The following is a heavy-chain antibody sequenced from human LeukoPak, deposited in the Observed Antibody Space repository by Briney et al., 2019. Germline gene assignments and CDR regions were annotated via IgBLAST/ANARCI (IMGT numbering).Heavy chain of an antibody. CDR2: INAGNGNT. J-gene: IGHJ1*01. V-gene: IGHV1-3*01. Sequence: GASVKVSCKASGYTFTSYAMHWVRQAPGQRLEWMGWINAGNGNTKSSQKFQDRVTLTRDTSASTAYMELNSLSSEDTAVYYCARVPLDDASGHYYPHWGQGTLVTVSS. D-gene: IGHD3-22*01. CDR3: ARVPLDDASGHYYPH. CDR1: GYTFTSYA.